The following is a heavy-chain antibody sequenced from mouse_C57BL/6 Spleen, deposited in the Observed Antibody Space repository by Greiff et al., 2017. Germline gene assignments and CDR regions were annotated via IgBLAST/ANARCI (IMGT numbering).Heavy chain of an antibody. V-gene: IGHV1-82*01. CDR2: IYPGDGDT. CDR1: GYAFSSSW. J-gene: IGHJ4*01. CDR3: ARGNPYYSNYALDY. D-gene: IGHD2-5*01. Sequence: QVQLQQSGPELVKPGASVKISCKASGYAFSSSWMNWVKQRPGKGLEWIGRIYPGDGDTNYNGKFKGKATLTADKSSSTAYMQLSSLTSEDSAVYFCARGNPYYSNYALDYWGQGTSVTVSS.